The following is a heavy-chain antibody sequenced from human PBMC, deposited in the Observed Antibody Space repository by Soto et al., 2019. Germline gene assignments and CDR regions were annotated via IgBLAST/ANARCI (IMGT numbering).Heavy chain of an antibody. J-gene: IGHJ6*02. CDR3: TRATFDV. CDR2: IWFDGVKE. V-gene: IGHV3-33*01. CDR1: RFSFSTYA. Sequence: GGSLRLSCAVSRFSFSTYAMHWVRQAPGKGLEWLAIIWFDGVKEYYAESVRGRFTISIDNSKNTVFLQMDTVGAEDSALYYCTRATFDVWGQGTTVTVSS.